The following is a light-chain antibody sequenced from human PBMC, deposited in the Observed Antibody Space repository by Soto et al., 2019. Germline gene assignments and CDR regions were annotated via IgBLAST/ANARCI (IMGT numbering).Light chain of an antibody. CDR1: SSDVGGFNY. CDR3: SSYTSSYTLI. V-gene: IGLV2-14*01. Sequence: QSVLTQPASVSGSPGQSITISCTGTSSDVGGFNYVSWYQHHPGKAPKLMVYVVINRPSGVSNRFSGSKSGNTASLTISGLQAEDEADYYCSSYTSSYTLIFGGGTKVTVL. J-gene: IGLJ2*01. CDR2: VVI.